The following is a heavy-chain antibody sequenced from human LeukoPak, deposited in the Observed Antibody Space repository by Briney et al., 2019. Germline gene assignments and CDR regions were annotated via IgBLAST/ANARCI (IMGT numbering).Heavy chain of an antibody. J-gene: IGHJ4*02. V-gene: IGHV3-9*01. CDR1: GFTFDDYA. D-gene: IGHD1-14*01. CDR2: ISWNSGSI. Sequence: GGSLRLSCAASGFTFDDYAMHWVRQAPGKGLEWVSGISWNSGSIGYADSVKGRFTISRDNAKNSLYLQMNSLRAEDTALYYCARIDTGNFDYWGQGTLVTVSS. CDR3: ARIDTGNFDY.